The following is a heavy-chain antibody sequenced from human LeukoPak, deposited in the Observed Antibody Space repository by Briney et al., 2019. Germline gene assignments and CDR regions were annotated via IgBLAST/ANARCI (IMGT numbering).Heavy chain of an antibody. J-gene: IGHJ3*02. D-gene: IGHD4-23*01. CDR3: ARVMADYGGKGNDAFDI. CDR1: GFTFSNFW. CDR2: IKEDGSEK. Sequence: GGSLRLSCAVSGFTFSNFWMSWVRQAPGKGLEWVANIKEDGSEKYYVDSVKGRFTISRDNGKNSLYLQMNSLRAEDTALYHCARVMADYGGKGNDAFDIWGRGTMVTVSS. V-gene: IGHV3-7*01.